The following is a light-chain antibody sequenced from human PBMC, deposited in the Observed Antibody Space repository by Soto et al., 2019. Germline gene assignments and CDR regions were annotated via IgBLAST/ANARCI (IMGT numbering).Light chain of an antibody. CDR1: QSVNSNY. CDR2: GAS. CDR3: QESPRT. V-gene: IGKV3-20*01. J-gene: IGKJ1*01. Sequence: VWRQCPGTLSLSPGERATLCCRASQSVNSNYLAWYQQKRGQAPRLLIHGASSRATGIPDRFSGSGSGTDFTLTISRLEPEDFAVYYCQESPRTFGQGTKVDIK.